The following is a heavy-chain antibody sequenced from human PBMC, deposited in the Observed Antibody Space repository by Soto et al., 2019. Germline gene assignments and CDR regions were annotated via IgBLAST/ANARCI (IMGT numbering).Heavy chain of an antibody. CDR2: IKPSGGST. J-gene: IGHJ1*01. V-gene: IGHV1-46*01. Sequence: ASVKVSCKASGYTFTSYYMHWVRQAPGQGLEWMGIIKPSGGSTSYAQKFQGRVTMTRDTSTSTVYMELSSLRSEDTAVYYCARGREQWLVQPLAEYFQHWGQGTLVTVSS. D-gene: IGHD6-19*01. CDR1: GYTFTSYY. CDR3: ARGREQWLVQPLAEYFQH.